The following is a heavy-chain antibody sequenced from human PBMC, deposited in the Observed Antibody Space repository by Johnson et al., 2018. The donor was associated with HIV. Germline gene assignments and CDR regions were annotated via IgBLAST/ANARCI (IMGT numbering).Heavy chain of an antibody. CDR2: IYIAGSRT. J-gene: IGHJ3*01. D-gene: IGHD2-21*01. Sequence: VQLVESGGGLVQPGGSLRLSCAASGFAFRTHWMVWVRQVPGKGPVWVARIYIAGSRTSSADSVTCRFTISRDNAKNTVDLQMNSLGVEDTAVYCCAKVDCGGDTCAGFDPFNLWGQVTLVTVSS. V-gene: IGHV3-74*01. CDR3: AKVDCGGDTCAGFDPFNL. CDR1: GFAFRTHW.